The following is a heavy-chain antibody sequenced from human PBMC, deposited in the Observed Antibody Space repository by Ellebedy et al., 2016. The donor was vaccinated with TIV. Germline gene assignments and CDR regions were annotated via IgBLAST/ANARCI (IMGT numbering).Heavy chain of an antibody. V-gene: IGHV3-30*18. CDR1: GFTFSSYG. J-gene: IGHJ6*03. CDR3: AKDPLGSSLYYYYYMDV. Sequence: GESLKISXAASGFTFSSYGMHWVRQAPGKGLEWVALISYDGSNKYYADSVKGRFTISRDNSKNTLYLQMNSLRAEDTAVYYCAKDPLGSSLYYYYYMDVWGIGTTVTVSS. D-gene: IGHD6-6*01. CDR2: ISYDGSNK.